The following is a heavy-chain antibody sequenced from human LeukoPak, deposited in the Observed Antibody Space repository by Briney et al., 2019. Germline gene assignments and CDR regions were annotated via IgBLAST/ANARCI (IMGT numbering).Heavy chain of an antibody. CDR2: IYYSGST. CDR1: GGSISSYY. V-gene: IGHV4-59*01. D-gene: IGHD3-10*01. J-gene: IGHJ3*02. CDR3: ARDGSGSAAFDI. Sequence: PSETLSLTCTVSGGSISSYYWSWIRQPPGKGLEWIGYIYYSGSTNYNPSLKSRVTISVDTSKNQFSLKLSSVTAADTAVYYCARDGSGSAAFDIWGQGTMVTVSS.